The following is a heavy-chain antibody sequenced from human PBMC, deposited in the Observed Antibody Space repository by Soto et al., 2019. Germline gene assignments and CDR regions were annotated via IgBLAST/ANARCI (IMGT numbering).Heavy chain of an antibody. Sequence: GESLKISCKGSGYSFNLYYIAWVRQMPGKGLEWMGIVHPGDSDTRYSPSFQGQVTMSADRSISTAYLQWSSLKASDTAIYYCARLSRATVATPAAFDYWGQGTLVTVSS. J-gene: IGHJ4*02. CDR2: VHPGDSDT. V-gene: IGHV5-51*01. CDR3: ARLSRATVATPAAFDY. D-gene: IGHD4-17*01. CDR1: GYSFNLYY.